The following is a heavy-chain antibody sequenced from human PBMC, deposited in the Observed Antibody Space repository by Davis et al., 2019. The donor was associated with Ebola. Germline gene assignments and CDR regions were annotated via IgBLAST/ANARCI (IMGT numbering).Heavy chain of an antibody. J-gene: IGHJ4*02. CDR1: GYTFTSYD. V-gene: IGHV1-18*01. CDR3: ARVAVGVLRFLEWLPFDY. CDR2: MNPNSGNT. D-gene: IGHD3-3*01. Sequence: ASVKVSCKASGYTFTSYDINWVRQATGQGLEWMGWMNPNSGNTNYAQKLQGRVTMTTDTSTSTAYMELRSLRSDDTAVYYCARVAVGVLRFLEWLPFDYWGQGTLVTVSS.